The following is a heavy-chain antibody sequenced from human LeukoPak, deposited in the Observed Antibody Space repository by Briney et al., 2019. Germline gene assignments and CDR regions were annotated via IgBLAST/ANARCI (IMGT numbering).Heavy chain of an antibody. CDR3: ARDVLYFDILTGYGT. D-gene: IGHD3-9*01. Sequence: GGSLRLSCAASGFTVSSNYMSWVRQAPGKGLEWVSVIYSGGSTYYADSVKGRFTISRDNSKNTLYLQMNSLRAEDTAVYYCARDVLYFDILTGYGTWGQGTLVTVSS. CDR1: GFTVSSNY. CDR2: IYSGGST. V-gene: IGHV3-53*05. J-gene: IGHJ5*02.